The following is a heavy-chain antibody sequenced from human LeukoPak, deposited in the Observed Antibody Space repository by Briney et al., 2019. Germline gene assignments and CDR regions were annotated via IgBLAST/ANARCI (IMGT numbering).Heavy chain of an antibody. D-gene: IGHD4-11*01. J-gene: IGHJ2*01. CDR3: ARDRAVRYVHL. CDR2: IYYDGSNK. Sequence: GGSLRLSCAASGFTFRTYGMHWVRQAPGKGLEWVAIIYYDGSNKYYTDSVKGRFTISRDDSKNTLYLQMNSLRAEDTAVYYCARDRAVRYVHLWGRGTQVTVSS. V-gene: IGHV3-33*01. CDR1: GFTFRTYG.